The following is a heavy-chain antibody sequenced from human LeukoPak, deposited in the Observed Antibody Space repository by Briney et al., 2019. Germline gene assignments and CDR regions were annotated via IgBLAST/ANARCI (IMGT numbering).Heavy chain of an antibody. CDR2: ISSSSSYI. D-gene: IGHD1-14*01. CDR3: ARARTRFDY. Sequence: GGSLRLSCAASGFTFSSDSMNWVRQAPGKGLEWVSSISSSSSYIYYADSVKGRLTISRDNAKNSLYLQMNSLRAEDTAVYYCARARTRFDYWGQGTLVTVSS. J-gene: IGHJ4*02. CDR1: GFTFSSDS. V-gene: IGHV3-21*01.